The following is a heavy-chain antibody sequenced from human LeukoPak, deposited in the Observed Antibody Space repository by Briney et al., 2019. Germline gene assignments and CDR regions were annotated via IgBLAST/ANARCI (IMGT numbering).Heavy chain of an antibody. CDR2: ISSSGSTI. CDR1: GFTFSDYY. CDR3: ARYPGIAAARYYFDY. J-gene: IGHJ4*02. Sequence: GGSLRLSCAASGFTFSDYYMSWIRQAPGKGLEWVSYISSSGSTIYYADSVKGRFTISRDNAKNSLYLQMNSLRAEDTAVYYCARYPGIAAARYYFDYWGQGTLVTVSS. D-gene: IGHD6-13*01. V-gene: IGHV3-11*04.